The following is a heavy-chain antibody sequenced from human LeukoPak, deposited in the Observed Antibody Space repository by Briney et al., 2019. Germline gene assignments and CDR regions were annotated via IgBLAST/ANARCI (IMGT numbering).Heavy chain of an antibody. CDR2: IYYSGST. J-gene: IGHJ4*02. V-gene: IGHV4-59*08. D-gene: IGHD2-15*01. CDR3: ARRGGSRGYYYFDY. CDR1: GGSISSYY. Sequence: KASETLSLTCTVSGGSISSYYWSWIRQPPGKGLEWIGYIYYSGSTNYNPSLKSRVTISVDTSKNQFSLNLTSVTAADTAVYFCARRGGSRGYYYFDYWGQGTLVTVSS.